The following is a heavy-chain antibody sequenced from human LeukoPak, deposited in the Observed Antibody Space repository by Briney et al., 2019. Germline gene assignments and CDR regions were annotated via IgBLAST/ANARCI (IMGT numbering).Heavy chain of an antibody. V-gene: IGHV4-59*08. CDR1: GGSISSYY. D-gene: IGHD3-22*01. CDR3: ARHVENSSGEFDY. J-gene: IGHJ4*02. Sequence: SETLSLTCTFSGGSISSYYWSWIRQPPGKGLEWIGYIYYSGSTNYNPSLKSRVTISVDTSKNQFSLKLSSVTAADTAVYYCARHVENSSGEFDYWGQGTLVTVSS. CDR2: IYYSGST.